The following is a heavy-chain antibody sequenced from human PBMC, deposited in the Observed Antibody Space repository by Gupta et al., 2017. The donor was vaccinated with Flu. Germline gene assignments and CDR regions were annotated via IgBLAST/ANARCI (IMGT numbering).Heavy chain of an antibody. CDR3: TSGWDLVPAFNI. J-gene: IGHJ3*02. CDR2: SRYSVNSYII. V-gene: IGHV3-72*01. D-gene: IGHD1-26*01. Sequence: EVQLVESGGGLVQPGGSIRLSCAAAGVPFSGRMLAWVRQAPGKGPAWVGRSRYSVNSYIIEYATSVKGRFTVSRDDSKNLFYLQMNSLKTEDAALYYCTSGWDLVPAFNIWGQGTMVIVSS. CDR1: GVPFSGRM.